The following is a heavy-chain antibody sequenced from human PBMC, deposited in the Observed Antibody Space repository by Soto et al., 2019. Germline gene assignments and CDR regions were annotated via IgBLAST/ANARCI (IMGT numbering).Heavy chain of an antibody. V-gene: IGHV3-15*07. J-gene: IGHJ4*02. CDR3: TITTSRGYSYADY. CDR1: GFTFSNAW. Sequence: GGSLRLSCAASGFTFSNAWMNWVRQAPGKGLEWVARIQSKTGSGTTDYAAPVKGRFTISRDDSKDTLYLQMNSLKTEDTALYYCTITTSRGYSYADYWGQGTLVTVSS. CDR2: IQSKTGSGTT. D-gene: IGHD5-18*01.